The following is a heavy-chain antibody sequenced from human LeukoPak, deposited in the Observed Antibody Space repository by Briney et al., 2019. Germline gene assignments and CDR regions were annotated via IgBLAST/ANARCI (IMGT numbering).Heavy chain of an antibody. V-gene: IGHV3-64*01. D-gene: IGHD5-12*01. CDR1: GFSFSDYW. CDR3: VREERGLAIDY. J-gene: IGHJ4*02. Sequence: GGSLRLSCAASGFSFSDYWMHWVRQAPGKGLEYVSAISSSGDNTYYANSVRGRFTISRDNSKNTLFLQMGSLRAEDMAVYYCVREERGLAIDYWGQGTLVTVSS. CDR2: ISSSGDNT.